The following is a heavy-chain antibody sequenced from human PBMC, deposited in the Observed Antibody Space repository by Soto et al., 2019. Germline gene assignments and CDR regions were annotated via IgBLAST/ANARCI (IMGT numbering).Heavy chain of an antibody. CDR2: IYYSGST. Sequence: SETLSLTCTVSGGSISSGGYYWSWIRQHPGKGLEWIGYIYYSGSTYYNPSLKSRVTISVDTSKNQFSLKLSSVTAADTAVYYCARGNRKNIVVVVAATARWVWFDPWGQGTLVTVSS. CDR1: GGSISSGGYY. D-gene: IGHD2-15*01. J-gene: IGHJ5*02. CDR3: ARGNRKNIVVVVAATARWVWFDP. V-gene: IGHV4-31*03.